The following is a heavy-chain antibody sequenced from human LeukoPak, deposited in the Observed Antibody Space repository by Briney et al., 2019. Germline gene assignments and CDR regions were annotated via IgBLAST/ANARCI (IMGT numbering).Heavy chain of an antibody. V-gene: IGHV3-9*01. CDR2: ISWNSGSI. CDR1: GFTFDDYA. Sequence: GGSLRLSCAASGFTFDDYAMHWVRQAPGKGLEGVSGISWNSGSIGYADSVKGRSTISRDNAKNSLYLQMNSLRAEDTALYYCAKDLSSSWYEAPFDYWGQGTLVTVSS. D-gene: IGHD6-13*01. CDR3: AKDLSSSWYEAPFDY. J-gene: IGHJ4*02.